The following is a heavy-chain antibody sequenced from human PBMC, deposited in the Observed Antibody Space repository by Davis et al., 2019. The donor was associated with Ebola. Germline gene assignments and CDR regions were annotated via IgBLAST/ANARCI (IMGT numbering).Heavy chain of an antibody. D-gene: IGHD3-16*01. Sequence: SETLSLTCTVSGGSISSYYWSWIRQPPGKGLEWTGYIYYSGSTNYNPSLKSRVTISVDTSKNQFSLKLSSVTAADTAVYYCARGLITFDYWGQGTLVTVSS. CDR1: GGSISSYY. CDR3: ARGLITFDY. V-gene: IGHV4-59*01. J-gene: IGHJ4*02. CDR2: IYYSGST.